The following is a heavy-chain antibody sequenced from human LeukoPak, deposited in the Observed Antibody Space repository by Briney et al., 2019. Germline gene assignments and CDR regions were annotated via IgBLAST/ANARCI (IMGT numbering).Heavy chain of an antibody. CDR3: ARVDQLLYHGMDV. CDR2: INYSGSA. CDR1: GGSISSYY. J-gene: IGHJ6*02. D-gene: IGHD2-2*01. Sequence: SETLSLTCTVSGGSISSYYWTWVRQPPATGLEWIGYINYSGSAHYNPSLKSRVTISLDTSQGQFSLKLTSVTVADTAVYFCARVDQLLYHGMDVWGQGTTVTISS. V-gene: IGHV4-59*01.